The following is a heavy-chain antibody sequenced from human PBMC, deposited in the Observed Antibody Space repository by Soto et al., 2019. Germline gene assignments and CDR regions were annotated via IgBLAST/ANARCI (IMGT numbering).Heavy chain of an antibody. CDR3: ARLYGSSTSGLDV. Sequence: PXESLNLSCKGSGYTFTNNWIGWVRQMPGKGLEWMGIIYPGDSDARYSPSFQGQVTISVDKSISTAYLQWSSLKASDTAMYYCARLYGSSTSGLDVWGQGTTVTVSS. D-gene: IGHD6-6*01. CDR2: IYPGDSDA. V-gene: IGHV5-51*01. J-gene: IGHJ6*02. CDR1: GYTFTNNW.